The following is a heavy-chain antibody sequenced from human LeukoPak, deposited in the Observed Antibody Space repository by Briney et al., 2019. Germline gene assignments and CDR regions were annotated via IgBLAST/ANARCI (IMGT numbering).Heavy chain of an antibody. CDR2: IAGGGGKK. J-gene: IGHJ3*02. D-gene: IGHD2-15*01. V-gene: IGHV3-23*01. CDR3: AKEAGFRRYCSGGSCYSDAFDI. CDR1: GFSLSDYA. Sequence: GGSLRHSCAASGFSLSDYALSWVRQAPGKGLEWVSYIAGGGGKKFYADSVKGRFTISRDNSRNTLYLQMNSLIAEDTAVYYCAKEAGFRRYCSGGSCYSDAFDIWGQGTMVTVSS.